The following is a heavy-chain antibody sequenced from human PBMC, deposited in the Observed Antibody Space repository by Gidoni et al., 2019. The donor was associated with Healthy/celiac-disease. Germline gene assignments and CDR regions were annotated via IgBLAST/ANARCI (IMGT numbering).Heavy chain of an antibody. CDR1: GFTFRSPR. CDR2: ISSSSSDI. Sequence: ELQLVASGGGLVKPGGSLRLSCAASGFTFRSPRMHRVPQAPGKGLEWVSSISSSSSDIYYADSVKGRFNISRDNAKNSRYLQMNSLRAEETAVYYCARHQDIVVVVAATQRYYYYGMDVWGQGTTVTVSS. CDR3: ARHQDIVVVVAATQRYYYYGMDV. D-gene: IGHD2-15*01. V-gene: IGHV3-21*01. J-gene: IGHJ6*02.